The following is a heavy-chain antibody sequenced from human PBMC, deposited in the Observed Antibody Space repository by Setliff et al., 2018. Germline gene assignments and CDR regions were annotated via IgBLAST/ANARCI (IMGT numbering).Heavy chain of an antibody. V-gene: IGHV4-61*09. D-gene: IGHD2-15*01. CDR3: AKGGTYRYFDY. CDR2: IYTSWST. J-gene: IGHJ4*02. Sequence: TLSLTCTVSDDSISSRRYYWGWFRQPAGKELEWIGQIYTSWSTNYNPSLKSRLTISVDTSKNQFSLKLTSVTAADTAVYFCAKGGTYRYFDYWGQGTLVTVSS. CDR1: DDSISSRRYY.